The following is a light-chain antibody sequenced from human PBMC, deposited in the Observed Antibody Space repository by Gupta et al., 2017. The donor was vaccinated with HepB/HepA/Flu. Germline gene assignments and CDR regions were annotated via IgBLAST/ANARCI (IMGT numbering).Light chain of an antibody. CDR2: LAS. CDR3: MQALQTPRT. Sequence: DIVMTQSPLSLPVTPGESASISCRSSQSLLHSNGYSYLEWYLQKPGQSPQLLIYLASNRPSGVPDRFSGSGSGTDFTLKISRVEAEDVGVYYCMQALQTPRTFGQGTKVEIK. J-gene: IGKJ1*01. CDR1: QSLLHSNGYSY. V-gene: IGKV2-28*01.